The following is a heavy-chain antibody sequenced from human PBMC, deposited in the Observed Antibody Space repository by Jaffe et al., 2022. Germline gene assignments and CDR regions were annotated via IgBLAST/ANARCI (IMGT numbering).Heavy chain of an antibody. J-gene: IGHJ6*03. D-gene: IGHD6-13*01. CDR1: GGTFSSYA. CDR2: IIPIFGTA. Sequence: QVQLVQSGAEVKKPGSSVKVSCKASGGTFSSYAISWVRQAPGQGLEWMGGIIPIFGTANYAQKFQGRVTITADESTSTAYMELSSLRSEDTAVYYCARHPGIAAADDEDFVDYYYMDVWGKGTTVTVSS. CDR3: ARHPGIAAADDEDFVDYYYMDV. V-gene: IGHV1-69*01.